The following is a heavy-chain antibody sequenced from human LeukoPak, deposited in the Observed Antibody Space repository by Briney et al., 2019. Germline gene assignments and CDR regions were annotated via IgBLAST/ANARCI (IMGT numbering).Heavy chain of an antibody. J-gene: IGHJ6*03. CDR2: IYLYGTT. CDR1: IGSISSSKW. D-gene: IGHD2-2*01. CDR3: ARSLGYCSSTSCQRDYYYYYYMDV. V-gene: IGHV4-4*02. Sequence: SETLSLTCSVSIGSISSSKWWSWVRQSPVKGLEWIGEIYLYGTTNYNPSFTSRVTMSVDTSKNQFSLKLSSVTAADTAVYYCARSLGYCSSTSCQRDYYYYYYMDVWGKGTTVTVAS.